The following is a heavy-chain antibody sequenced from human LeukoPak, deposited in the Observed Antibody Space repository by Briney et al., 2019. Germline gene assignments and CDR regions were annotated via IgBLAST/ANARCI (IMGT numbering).Heavy chain of an antibody. J-gene: IGHJ2*01. CDR3: ARIGPGRGAWYFDL. V-gene: IGHV4-39*07. D-gene: IGHD1-26*01. Sequence: SETLSLTCTVSGGSISSSSYYWGWIRQPPGKGLEWIGSIYYSGSTNYNPSLKSRVTISVDTSKNQFSLKLSSVTAADTAVYYCARIGPGRGAWYFDLWGRGTLVTVSS. CDR2: IYYSGST. CDR1: GGSISSSSYY.